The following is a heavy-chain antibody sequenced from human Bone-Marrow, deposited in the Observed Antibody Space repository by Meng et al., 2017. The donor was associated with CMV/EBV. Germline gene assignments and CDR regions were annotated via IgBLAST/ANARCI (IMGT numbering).Heavy chain of an antibody. CDR2: IIPILGIA. D-gene: IGHD2-2*01. J-gene: IGHJ6*02. V-gene: IGHV1-69*10. Sequence: SVKVSCKASGGTFSNYAISWVRQAPGQGLEWMGGIIPILGIANYAQKFQGRVTITADKSTSTAYMELSSLRSEDTAVYYCARDTFDDVVVPAANARIYYYYGMDVWGQGTTVTVSS. CDR1: GGTFSNYA. CDR3: ARDTFDDVVVPAANARIYYYYGMDV.